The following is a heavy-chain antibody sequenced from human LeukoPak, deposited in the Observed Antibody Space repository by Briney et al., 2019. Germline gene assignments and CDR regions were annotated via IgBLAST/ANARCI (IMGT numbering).Heavy chain of an antibody. CDR1: GYTFSTYT. D-gene: IGHD5-24*01. Sequence: ASVKVSCKASGYTFSTYTMHWVRQAPGQRIEWMGWINAGNGNTKYSQKFQGRVTIIRDTSASTAYMEMSSLRSEDTAVYYCAREIDRDDYNRFFDYWGQGTLVTVSS. CDR3: AREIDRDDYNRFFDY. V-gene: IGHV1-3*01. J-gene: IGHJ4*02. CDR2: INAGNGNT.